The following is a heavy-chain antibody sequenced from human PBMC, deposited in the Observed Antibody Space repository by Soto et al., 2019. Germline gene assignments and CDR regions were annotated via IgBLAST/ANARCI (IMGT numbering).Heavy chain of an antibody. D-gene: IGHD5-18*01. V-gene: IGHV4-4*02. CDR1: GGSISSSNW. J-gene: IGHJ4*02. Sequence: QVQLQEPGPGLVKPSGTLSLTCAVSGGSISSSNWWSWVRQPPGKGLEWIGEIYHSGSTHYNPSLKRRVTISVDKSKNQFSLKLSSVTAADTAVYSCARTPWDGYTGYYRDYGGQGPLVTVSS. CDR3: ARTPWDGYTGYYRDY. CDR2: IYHSGST.